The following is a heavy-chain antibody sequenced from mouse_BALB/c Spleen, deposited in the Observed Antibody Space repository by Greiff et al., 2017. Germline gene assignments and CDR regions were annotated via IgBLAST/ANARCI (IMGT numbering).Heavy chain of an antibody. CDR1: GFNIKDYY. Sequence: EVKLVESGAELVRSGASVKLSCTASGFNIKDYYMHWVKQRPEQGLEWIGWIDPENGDTEYAPKFQGKATMTADTSSNTAYLQLSSLTSEDTAVYYCNAYDYDLAYWGQGTLVTVSA. V-gene: IGHV14-4*02. J-gene: IGHJ3*01. CDR2: IDPENGDT. CDR3: NAYDYDLAY. D-gene: IGHD2-4*01.